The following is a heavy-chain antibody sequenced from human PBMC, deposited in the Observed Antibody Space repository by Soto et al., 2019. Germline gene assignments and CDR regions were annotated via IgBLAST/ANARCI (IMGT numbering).Heavy chain of an antibody. D-gene: IGHD3-10*01. CDR2: ISYDGSNK. J-gene: IGHJ3*02. Sequence: QVQLVESGGGVVQPGRSLRLSCAASGFTFSSYGMHWVRQAPGKGLEWVAVISYDGSNKYYADSVKGRFTISRDNSKNTLYLQMNSLRAEDTAVYYCAKGQVLWFGGGDAFDIWGQGTMVTVSS. V-gene: IGHV3-30*18. CDR1: GFTFSSYG. CDR3: AKGQVLWFGGGDAFDI.